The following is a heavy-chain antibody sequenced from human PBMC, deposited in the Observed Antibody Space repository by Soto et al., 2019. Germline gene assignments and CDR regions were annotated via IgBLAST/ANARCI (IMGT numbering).Heavy chain of an antibody. CDR1: GFTFSRYE. D-gene: IGHD1-26*01. CDR2: ISSSGSTI. J-gene: IGHJ4*02. Sequence: GSLRLSCAASGFTFSRYEFSWVRQAPGKGLEWISYISSSGSTIYYADSVEGRFTISXXXXKXXXYXQXXXLXAXDTAVYYCARHKGDEATRKIDCWGQGTLVTVSS. V-gene: IGHV3-48*03. CDR3: ARHKGDEATRKIDC.